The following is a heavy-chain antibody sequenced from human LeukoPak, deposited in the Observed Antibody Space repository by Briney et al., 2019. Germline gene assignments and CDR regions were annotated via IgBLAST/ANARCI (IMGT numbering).Heavy chain of an antibody. J-gene: IGHJ5*02. CDR1: GGTFSSYA. CDR3: ARPYCSSTSCYRYNWFDP. V-gene: IGHV1-69*13. CDR2: IIPIFGTA. D-gene: IGHD2-2*02. Sequence: ASVKVSCKAPGGTFSSYAISWVRQAPGQGLEWMGGIIPIFGTANYAQKFQGRVTITADESTSTAYMELSSLRSEDTAVYYCARPYCSSTSCYRYNWFDPWGQGTLVTVSS.